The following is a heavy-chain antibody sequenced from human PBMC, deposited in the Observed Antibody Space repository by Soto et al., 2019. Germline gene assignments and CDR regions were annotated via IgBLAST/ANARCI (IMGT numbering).Heavy chain of an antibody. V-gene: IGHV3-23*01. CDR2: ISGSGGST. J-gene: IGHJ4*02. Sequence: PGGSLRLSCAASGFTFSSYAMSWVRQAPGKGLKWVSAISGSGGSTYYADSVKGRFTISRDNSKNTLYLQMNSLRAEDTAVYYCAKVKSTAMAPRDFDYWGQGTLVTVSS. D-gene: IGHD5-18*01. CDR1: GFTFSSYA. CDR3: AKVKSTAMAPRDFDY.